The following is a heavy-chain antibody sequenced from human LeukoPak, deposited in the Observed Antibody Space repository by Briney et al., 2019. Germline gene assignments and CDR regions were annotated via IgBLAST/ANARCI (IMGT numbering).Heavy chain of an antibody. J-gene: IGHJ4*02. CDR2: INPKSGGA. CDR3: AREYILTAYYGDY. V-gene: IGHV1-2*02. CDR1: GFTFTGYY. D-gene: IGHD3-9*01. Sequence: ASVKVSCKASGFTFTGYYMHWLRQAPGQGLEWMGWINPKSGGANYAQKFQGRVTMTWDTSISTAYMELSRLRSDDTAVYYCAREYILTAYYGDYWGQGTLVTVSS.